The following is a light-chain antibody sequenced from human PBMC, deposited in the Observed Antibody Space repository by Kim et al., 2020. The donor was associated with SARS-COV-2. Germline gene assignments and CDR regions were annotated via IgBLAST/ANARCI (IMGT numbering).Light chain of an antibody. J-gene: IGLJ2*01. CDR1: DSNIASTT. CDR2: SNN. CDR3: ATWDYSLNAVV. Sequence: GQRITISFSCSDSNIASTTVSCYQQLPGAAPNLLIYSNNQRPSGVPDRFSGSKSGTSASLAISGLQSEDEADYYCATWDYSLNAVVFGGGTQLTVL. V-gene: IGLV1-44*01.